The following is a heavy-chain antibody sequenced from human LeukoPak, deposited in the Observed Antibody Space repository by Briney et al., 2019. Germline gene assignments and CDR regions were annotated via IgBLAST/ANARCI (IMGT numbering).Heavy chain of an antibody. CDR3: ARVGGTNYYYYGMDV. CDR1: GGSISSYY. CDR2: IYDSGST. D-gene: IGHD1-1*01. V-gene: IGHV4-59*01. J-gene: IGHJ6*02. Sequence: SETLSLTCTVSGGSISSYYWSWIRQPPGKGLEWIGYIYDSGSTNYNPSLKSRVTITVDTSKNQFSLKLSSVTAADTAVYYCARVGGTNYYYYGMDVWGQGATVTVSS.